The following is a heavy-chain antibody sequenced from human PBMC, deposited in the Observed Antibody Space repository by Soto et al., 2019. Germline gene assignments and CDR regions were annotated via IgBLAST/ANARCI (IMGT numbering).Heavy chain of an antibody. CDR1: GITFSNYA. D-gene: IGHD1-20*01. Sequence: ERQLLESGGGLGQPGGSLRLSCVASGITFSNYAMSWVRQAPGKGPEWVSAIDGSGYNTYYADSVKGRFTISRDNSKNTLDLQMNSLRGDDTAVYYCARDITRTWTEGYFDYWGQGLLVTVSS. CDR3: ARDITRTWTEGYFDY. V-gene: IGHV3-23*01. CDR2: IDGSGYNT. J-gene: IGHJ4*02.